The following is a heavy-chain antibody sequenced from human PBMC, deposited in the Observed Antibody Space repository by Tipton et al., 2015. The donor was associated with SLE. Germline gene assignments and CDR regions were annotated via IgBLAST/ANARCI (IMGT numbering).Heavy chain of an antibody. J-gene: IGHJ3*02. CDR1: GFTFDDYA. CDR2: ISWNSGSI. Sequence: SLRLSCAASGFTFDDYAMHWVRQAPGKGLEWVSGISWNSGSIGYADSVKGRFTISRDNAKNSLYLQMNSLRAEDTALYYCAKEYYDTLTGPAGFDIWGQGTMVTVSS. V-gene: IGHV3-9*01. CDR3: AKEYYDTLTGPAGFDI. D-gene: IGHD3-9*01.